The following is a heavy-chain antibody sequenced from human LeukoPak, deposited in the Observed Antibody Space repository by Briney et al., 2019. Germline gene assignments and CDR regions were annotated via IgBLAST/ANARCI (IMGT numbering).Heavy chain of an antibody. D-gene: IGHD4-17*01. V-gene: IGHV1-69*01. Sequence: ASVKVSCKASGGTLSSYAISWVRQAPGQGLEWMGGIIPIFGTANYAQKFQGRVTITADESTSTAYMELSSLRSEDTAVYYCARDGSHLRDLDYWGQGTLVTVSS. CDR1: GGTLSSYA. J-gene: IGHJ4*02. CDR3: ARDGSHLRDLDY. CDR2: IIPIFGTA.